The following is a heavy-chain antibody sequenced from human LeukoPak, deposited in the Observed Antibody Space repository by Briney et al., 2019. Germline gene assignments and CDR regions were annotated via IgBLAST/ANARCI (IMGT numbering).Heavy chain of an antibody. CDR2: ISSSSSTI. J-gene: IGHJ6*02. V-gene: IGHV3-48*04. Sequence: GGSLRLSCAASGFTFSSYSMNWVRQAPGKGLEWVSYISSSSSTIYYADSVKGRFTISRDNAKNSLYLQMNSLRAEDTAVYYCARTHSNRYYYGMDVWGQGTTVTVSS. CDR3: ARTHSNRYYYGMDV. D-gene: IGHD4-11*01. CDR1: GFTFSSYS.